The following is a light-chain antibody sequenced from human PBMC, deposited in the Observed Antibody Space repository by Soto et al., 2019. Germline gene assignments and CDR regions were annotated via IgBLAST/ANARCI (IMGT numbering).Light chain of an antibody. J-gene: IGKJ5*01. CDR1: QSVSSH. CDR2: DAS. CDR3: QQRSNWPIT. V-gene: IGKV3-11*01. Sequence: EIVLTQSPATLSLSPGERATLSCRASQSVSSHLAWYQQKPGQAPRLLIYDASNRATGIPARFSGSGSGTDFTLTISSLEPGDFAVYYCQQRSNWPITFGQGTRLEIQ.